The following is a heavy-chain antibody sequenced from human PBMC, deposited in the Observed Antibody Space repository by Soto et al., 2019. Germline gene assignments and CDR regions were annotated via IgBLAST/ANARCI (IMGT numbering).Heavy chain of an antibody. CDR2: IIPIFGTA. V-gene: IGHV1-69*12. J-gene: IGHJ6*02. CDR3: ARWVPAAIGAYQGSGNYYYGMDV. D-gene: IGHD2-2*02. CDR1: GGTFSSYA. Sequence: QVQLVQSGAEVKKPGSSVKVSCKASGGTFSSYAISWVRQAPGQGLEWMGGIIPIFGTANYAQKFQGRVTITADESTSTAYMELSSLRSEDTAVYYCARWVPAAIGAYQGSGNYYYGMDVWGQGTTVTVSS.